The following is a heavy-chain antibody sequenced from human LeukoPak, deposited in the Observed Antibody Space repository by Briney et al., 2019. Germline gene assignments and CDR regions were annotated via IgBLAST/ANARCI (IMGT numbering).Heavy chain of an antibody. J-gene: IGHJ4*02. CDR3: AKDIDSSSWYYFDC. V-gene: IGHV3-9*01. D-gene: IGHD6-13*01. CDR1: GFNFHDYA. CDR2: ISWNSGRV. Sequence: GGSLRLSCAASGFNFHDYAMHWVRQTPGKGLEWVSSISWNSGRVGDADSVKGRFTISRDNAKNSLYLEMNSLRAEDTALYFCAKDIDSSSWYYFDCGGQGTLVTVSS.